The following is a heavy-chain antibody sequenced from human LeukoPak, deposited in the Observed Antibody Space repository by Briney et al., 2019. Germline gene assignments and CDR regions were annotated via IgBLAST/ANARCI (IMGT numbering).Heavy chain of an antibody. Sequence: ASVKVSCKASGYTFTGYYMHWVRQAPGQGLEWMGWINPNSGGTNYAQKFQGWVTMTRDTSISTAYMELSRLRSDDTAVYYCARERIVGASYYYYYGMGVWGQGTTVTVSS. CDR3: ARERIVGASYYYYYGMGV. V-gene: IGHV1-2*04. CDR1: GYTFTGYY. D-gene: IGHD1-26*01. J-gene: IGHJ6*02. CDR2: INPNSGGT.